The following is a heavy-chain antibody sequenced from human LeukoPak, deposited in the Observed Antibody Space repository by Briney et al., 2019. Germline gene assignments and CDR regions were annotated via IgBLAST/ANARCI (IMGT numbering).Heavy chain of an antibody. V-gene: IGHV1-24*01. Sequence: ASVKVSCKVSGYTLTELSMHWVRQAPGKGLEWMGGFDPEDGETIYAQKFQGRVTMTRDTSTSTVYMELSSLRSEDTAVYYCARGRVDITIFGVVFTSSGPVDYWGQGTLVTVSS. CDR3: ARGRVDITIFGVVFTSSGPVDY. CDR1: GYTLTELS. D-gene: IGHD3-3*01. J-gene: IGHJ4*02. CDR2: FDPEDGET.